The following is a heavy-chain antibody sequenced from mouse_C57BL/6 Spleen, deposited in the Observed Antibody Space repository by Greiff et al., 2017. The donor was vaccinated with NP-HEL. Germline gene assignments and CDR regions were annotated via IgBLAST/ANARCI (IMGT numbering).Heavy chain of an antibody. Sequence: QVQLQQSGAELVRPGTSVKVSCKASGYAFTNYLIEWVKQRPGQGLEWIGVINPGSGGTNYNEKFKGKATLTADTSSSTAYMQLSSLTSEDSAVYFCARYDYDYGAMDYWGQGTSVTVSS. D-gene: IGHD2-4*01. V-gene: IGHV1-54*01. CDR3: ARYDYDYGAMDY. CDR2: INPGSGGT. CDR1: GYAFTNYL. J-gene: IGHJ4*01.